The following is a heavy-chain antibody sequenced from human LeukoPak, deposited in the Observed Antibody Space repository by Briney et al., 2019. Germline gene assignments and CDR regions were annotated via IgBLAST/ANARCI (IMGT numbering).Heavy chain of an antibody. V-gene: IGHV3-23*01. D-gene: IGHD4-11*01. CDR2: ISGSGGST. Sequence: GGSLRLSCAASGFTFSGYAMSWVRQAPGKWLEWVSAISGSGGSTYYADSVKGRFTISRDNSKNTLYLQMNSLRAEDTAVYYCASLDYLDAFDIWGRGTMVTVSS. CDR3: ASLDYLDAFDI. CDR1: GFTFSGYA. J-gene: IGHJ3*02.